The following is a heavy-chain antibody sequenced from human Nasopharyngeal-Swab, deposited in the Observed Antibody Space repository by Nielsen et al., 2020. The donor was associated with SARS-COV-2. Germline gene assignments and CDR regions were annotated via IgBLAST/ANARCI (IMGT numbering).Heavy chain of an antibody. V-gene: IGHV3-21*01. CDR2: ISSSSSYI. D-gene: IGHD6-19*01. J-gene: IGHJ4*02. CDR3: ARVPSTAVADN. Sequence: VAPGPGKGLEWVSSISSSSSYIYYADSVKGRFTISRDNAKNSLYLQMNSLRAEDTAVYYCARVPSTAVADNWGQGTLVTVSS.